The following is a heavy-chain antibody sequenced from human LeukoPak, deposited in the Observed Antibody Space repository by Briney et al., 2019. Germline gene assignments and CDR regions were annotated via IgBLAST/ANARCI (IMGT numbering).Heavy chain of an antibody. CDR1: GGSISSYY. Sequence: SETLSLTCTVSGGSISSYYWSWIRQPAGKGLEWIGRIYTSGSTNYNPSLKSRVTMSVDTSKNQFSLKLSSVTAADTAVYYCARSPRGYSYGYPTYYYYYMDVWGKGTTVTVSS. V-gene: IGHV4-4*07. CDR3: ARSPRGYSYGYPTYYYYYMDV. CDR2: IYTSGST. D-gene: IGHD5-18*01. J-gene: IGHJ6*03.